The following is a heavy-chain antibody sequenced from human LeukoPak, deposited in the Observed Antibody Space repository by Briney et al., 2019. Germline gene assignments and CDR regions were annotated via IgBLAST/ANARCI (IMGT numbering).Heavy chain of an antibody. CDR2: ISYDGSNK. CDR3: ARGGALGMDV. J-gene: IGHJ6*02. V-gene: IGHV3-30*03. Sequence: GRSLRLSCAASGFTFSSYGMHWVRQAPGKGLEWVAVISYDGSNKYYADSVKGRFTISRDNAKNSVYLQMNSLRAEDTAVYYCARGGALGMDVWGQGTTVTVSS. D-gene: IGHD1-26*01. CDR1: GFTFSSYG.